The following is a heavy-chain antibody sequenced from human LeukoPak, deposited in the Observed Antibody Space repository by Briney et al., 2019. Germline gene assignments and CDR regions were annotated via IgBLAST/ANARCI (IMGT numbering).Heavy chain of an antibody. Sequence: PSETLSLTCTVSGGSISSRSYYWGWIRQPPGKGLEWIGSIYYSGSTYYNPSLKSRVTISVDTSKNQFSLKLSSVTAADTAVYYCARDLYYDFLNWFDPWGQGTLVTVSS. V-gene: IGHV4-39*07. D-gene: IGHD3-3*01. CDR3: ARDLYYDFLNWFDP. CDR2: IYYSGST. CDR1: GGSISSRSYY. J-gene: IGHJ5*02.